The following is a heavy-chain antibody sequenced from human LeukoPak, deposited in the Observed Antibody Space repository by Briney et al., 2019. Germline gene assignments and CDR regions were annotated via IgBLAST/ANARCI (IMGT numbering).Heavy chain of an antibody. V-gene: IGHV3-23*01. CDR3: AKGTSGYDSYYYYMDV. CDR1: GFTFSSYA. J-gene: IGHJ6*03. Sequence: GGSLRLSCAASGFTFSSYAMSWVRQAPGKGLEWVSAISGSGGSTYYADSVKGRFTISRDNSKNTLYLQMNSLRAEDTAVYYCAKGTSGYDSYYYYMDVWGKGTTVTVSS. D-gene: IGHD5-12*01. CDR2: ISGSGGST.